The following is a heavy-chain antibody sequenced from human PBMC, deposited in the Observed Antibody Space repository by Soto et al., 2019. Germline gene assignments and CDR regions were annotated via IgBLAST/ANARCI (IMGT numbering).Heavy chain of an antibody. Sequence: SETLSLTCTVSGGSISSGGYYWSWIRQQPGKGLEWIGYIYYSGSTYYNPSLKSRVTISVDTSKNQFSLKLSSVTAADTAVYYCARDNPRGLGYCSGGSCYRPDAFDIWGQGTMVTVSS. CDR1: GGSISSGGYY. J-gene: IGHJ3*02. D-gene: IGHD2-15*01. CDR3: ARDNPRGLGYCSGGSCYRPDAFDI. V-gene: IGHV4-31*03. CDR2: IYYSGST.